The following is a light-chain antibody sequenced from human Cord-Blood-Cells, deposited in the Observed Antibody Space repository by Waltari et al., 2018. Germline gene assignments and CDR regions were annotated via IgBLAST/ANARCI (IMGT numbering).Light chain of an antibody. CDR3: QQYYSTPLT. CDR1: QSVLYSSNNKNY. Sequence: DIVMTQSPDSLAVSLGERATMNCKSSQSVLYSSNNKNYLPWSQQQPRQPPKLLIYWASTRESGVPDRFSGSGSGTDFTLTISSLQAEDVAVYYCQQYYSTPLTFGPGTKVEIK. CDR2: WAS. V-gene: IGKV4-1*01. J-gene: IGKJ3*01.